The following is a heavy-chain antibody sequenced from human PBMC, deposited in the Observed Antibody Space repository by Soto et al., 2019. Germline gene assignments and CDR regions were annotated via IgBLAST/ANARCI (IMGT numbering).Heavy chain of an antibody. Sequence: PSETLSLTCSVSGGSISPYYWSWIRQPAGKGLEWIGRIYASGSTNYNPSLKSRVTMSVATSKNQFSLKLTSVTAADTATYYCARGGMVIIPTATAFDYWGQGTRGTVSS. CDR1: GGSISPYY. CDR2: IYASGST. V-gene: IGHV4-4*07. J-gene: IGHJ4*02. D-gene: IGHD1-1*01. CDR3: ARGGMVIIPTATAFDY.